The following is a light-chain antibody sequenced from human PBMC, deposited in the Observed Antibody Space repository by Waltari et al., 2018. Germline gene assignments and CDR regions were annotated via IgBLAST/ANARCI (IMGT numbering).Light chain of an antibody. CDR1: QSISSY. Sequence: VILTQSPATLSLSPGERATLSCRASQSISSYLAWYQQKPGQAPRLLIYGASSRATGIPDRFSGSGFGTDFTLTISSLEPEDVGVYHCYQHSSGYTFGPGTKLDIK. CDR2: GAS. CDR3: YQHSSGYT. J-gene: IGKJ3*01. V-gene: IGKV3-11*01.